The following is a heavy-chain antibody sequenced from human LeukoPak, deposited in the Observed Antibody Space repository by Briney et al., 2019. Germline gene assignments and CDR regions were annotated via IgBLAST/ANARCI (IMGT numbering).Heavy chain of an antibody. CDR3: AKAPGYSSGWYGMYYFDY. J-gene: IGHJ4*02. D-gene: IGHD6-19*01. Sequence: GGSLRLFCAASGFTFDDYAMHWVRHAPGKGLEWVSGISWNSGSIGYADSVKGRFTISRDNAKNSLYLQMNSLRAEDTALYYCAKAPGYSSGWYGMYYFDYWGQGTLVTVSS. CDR2: ISWNSGSI. V-gene: IGHV3-9*01. CDR1: GFTFDDYA.